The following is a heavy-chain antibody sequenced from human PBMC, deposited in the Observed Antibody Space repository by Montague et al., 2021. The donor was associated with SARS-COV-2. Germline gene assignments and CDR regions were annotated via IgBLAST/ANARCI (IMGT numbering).Heavy chain of an antibody. J-gene: IGHJ6*02. D-gene: IGHD3-3*01. Sequence: SLSLSCSASGFTFSDYYMSWIRQAPGKGLEWVSYISSSGSTIYYADSVKGRFTISRDNAKNSLYLQMNSLRAEDTAVYYCARLGLGLRNYDFWSGQSPNYYYGMDVWGQGTTVTVSS. CDR3: ARLGLGLRNYDFWSGQSPNYYYGMDV. V-gene: IGHV3-11*01. CDR2: ISSSGSTI. CDR1: GFTFSDYY.